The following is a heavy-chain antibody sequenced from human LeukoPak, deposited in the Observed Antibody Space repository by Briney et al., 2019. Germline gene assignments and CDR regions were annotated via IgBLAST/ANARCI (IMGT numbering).Heavy chain of an antibody. Sequence: SETLSLTCTVSGGSISSNSYYWGWIRQPPGKGLGLIGSIYYSGSTYYNPSLKSRVTISVDTCKNQFSLKLSSVTAADTAVYYCARTRYYYNSRSYGAPYYFDYWGQGTLVTVSS. CDR1: GGSISSNSYY. CDR3: ARTRYYYNSRSYGAPYYFDY. V-gene: IGHV4-39*01. J-gene: IGHJ4*02. D-gene: IGHD3-10*01. CDR2: IYYSGST.